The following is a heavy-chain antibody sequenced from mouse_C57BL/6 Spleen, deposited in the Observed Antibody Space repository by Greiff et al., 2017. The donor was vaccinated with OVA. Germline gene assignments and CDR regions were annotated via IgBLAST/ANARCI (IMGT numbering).Heavy chain of an antibody. CDR1: GYTFTSYW. V-gene: IGHV1-69*01. D-gene: IGHD2-1*01. J-gene: IGHJ3*01. Sequence: QVQLQQPGAELVMPGASVKLSCKASGYTFTSYWMHWVKQRPGQGLEWIGEIDPSDSYTNYNQKFKGKSTLTVDKSSSTAYMQLSSLTSEDSAVYYCARVGNYYGNPAWFAYWGQGTLVTVSA. CDR3: ARVGNYYGNPAWFAY. CDR2: IDPSDSYT.